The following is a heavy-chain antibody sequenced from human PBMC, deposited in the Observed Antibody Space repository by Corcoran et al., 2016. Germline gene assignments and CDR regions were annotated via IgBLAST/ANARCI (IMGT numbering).Heavy chain of an antibody. V-gene: IGHV1-24*01. Sequence: QVQLVQSGAEVKKPGASVKVSCKVSGYTLTELSMHWVRQAPGKGLEWMGGFDPEDGETIYARKFQGRVTMTEDTSTDTAYMELSSLRSEDTAVDYWATALRFLEWMPSTAWGQGTLVTVSS. CDR3: ATALRFLEWMPSTA. D-gene: IGHD3-3*01. CDR1: GYTLTELS. J-gene: IGHJ4*02. CDR2: FDPEDGET.